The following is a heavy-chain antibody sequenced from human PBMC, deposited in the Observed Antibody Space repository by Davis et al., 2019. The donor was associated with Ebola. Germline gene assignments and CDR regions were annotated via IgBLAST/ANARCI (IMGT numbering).Heavy chain of an antibody. D-gene: IGHD4-17*01. V-gene: IGHV3-23*01. Sequence: PGGSLRLSCAASGFTFSSYAMSWVRQAPGKGLEWVSAISGSGGSTYYADSVKGRFTISRDNSKNTLYLQMNSLRAEDTAVYYCAKGDYGDRTNYYYYYMDVWGKGTTVTVSS. CDR1: GFTFSSYA. CDR3: AKGDYGDRTNYYYYYMDV. J-gene: IGHJ6*03. CDR2: ISGSGGST.